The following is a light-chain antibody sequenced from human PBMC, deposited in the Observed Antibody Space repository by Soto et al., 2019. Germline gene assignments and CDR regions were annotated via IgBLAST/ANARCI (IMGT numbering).Light chain of an antibody. CDR2: QVT. CDR3: CSYTGGNSVV. Sequence: QSALTQPPSASGSLGQSVTISCTGTSSDVGGYNYVSWYQQHPGKAPKLMIYQVTEWPSGVPDRFSGSKSGNTASLTVSGLQAEDEADYYCCSYTGGNSVVFGGGTQLTVL. CDR1: SSDVGGYNY. J-gene: IGLJ3*02. V-gene: IGLV2-8*01.